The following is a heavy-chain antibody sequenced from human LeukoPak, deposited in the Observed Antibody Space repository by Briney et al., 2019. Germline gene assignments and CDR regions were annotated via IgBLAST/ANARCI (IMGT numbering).Heavy chain of an antibody. CDR3: ARGVLLWFGESRRNDAFDI. Sequence: ASVKVSCKASGYTFTSYGISWVRQAPGQGLEWMGWISAYNGNTNYAQKLQGRVTMTTDTSTCTAYMELRSLRSEDTAVYYCARGVLLWFGESRRNDAFDIWGQGTMVTVSS. D-gene: IGHD3-10*01. CDR1: GYTFTSYG. J-gene: IGHJ3*02. CDR2: ISAYNGNT. V-gene: IGHV1-18*01.